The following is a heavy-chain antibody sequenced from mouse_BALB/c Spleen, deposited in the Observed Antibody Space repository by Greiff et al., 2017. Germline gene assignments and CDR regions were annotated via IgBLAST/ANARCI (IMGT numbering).Heavy chain of an antibody. Sequence: EVQVVESGGDLVKPGGSLKLSCAASGFTFSSYGMSWVRQTPDKRLEWVATISSGGSYTYYPDSVKGRFTISRDNAKNTLYLQMSSLKSEDTAMYYCARQYGSSYEWYFDVWGAGTTVTVSS. CDR3: ARQYGSSYEWYFDV. CDR2: ISSGGSYT. D-gene: IGHD1-1*01. J-gene: IGHJ1*01. V-gene: IGHV5-6*01. CDR1: GFTFSSYG.